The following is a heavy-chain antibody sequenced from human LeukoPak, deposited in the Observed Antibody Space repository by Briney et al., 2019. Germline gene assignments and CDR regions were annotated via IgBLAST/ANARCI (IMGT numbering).Heavy chain of an antibody. CDR3: ARGNSRYYDFWSCYFLYWFDP. V-gene: IGHV4-34*01. CDR1: GGSFSGYY. Sequence: SETLSLTCAVYGGSFSGYYWSWIRQPPGKGLEWIGEINHSGSTNYNPSLKNRVTISIDTSKNQVSLKLSSVTAAGTGVYYWARGNSRYYDFWSCYFLYWFDPWGQGTLVTVSS. J-gene: IGHJ5*02. CDR2: INHSGST. D-gene: IGHD3-3*01.